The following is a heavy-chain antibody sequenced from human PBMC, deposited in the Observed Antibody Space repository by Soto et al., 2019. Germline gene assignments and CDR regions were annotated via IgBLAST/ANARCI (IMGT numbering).Heavy chain of an antibody. CDR2: IYFSGST. V-gene: IGHV4-31*03. D-gene: IGHD2-21*01. CDR1: DGSISGGTYY. Sequence: QVQLQESGPGLVKPSQTLSLTCTVSDGSISGGTYYWSWLRQPPGQGLEWIGYIYFSGSTYYNPSLKSRVIISVDTSKNQFSLRLSSVTAADTAVYYCARGDWPTQMDVWGQGTTVTVSS. CDR3: ARGDWPTQMDV. J-gene: IGHJ6*02.